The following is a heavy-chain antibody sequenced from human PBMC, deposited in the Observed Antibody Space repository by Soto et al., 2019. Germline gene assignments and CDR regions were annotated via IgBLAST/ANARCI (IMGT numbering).Heavy chain of an antibody. CDR2: ISTDTGAT. J-gene: IGHJ4*02. V-gene: IGHV1-18*01. CDR1: DESFTTFG. Sequence: QLKLVQSGDGVKKPGPSLKATSKALDESFTTFGTTWVLQAPGQGLGWLEWISTDTGATNYTQKCPGRVTMTTATSTRTAYMDLRSLSSADTAVYFCARADVDTYGFSFLDSWGQGSLVSVSS. CDR3: ARADVDTYGFSFLDS. D-gene: IGHD3-10*01.